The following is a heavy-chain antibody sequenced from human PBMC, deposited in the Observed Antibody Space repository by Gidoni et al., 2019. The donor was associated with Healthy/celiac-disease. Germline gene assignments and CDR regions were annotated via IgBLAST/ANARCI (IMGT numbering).Heavy chain of an antibody. D-gene: IGHD6-19*01. CDR3: ARCGYSSGWYVPAPRYYYGMDV. J-gene: IGHJ6*02. Sequence: QVQLVQSGAEVKKPGASVKVSCKASGYTFTSYGISWVRQAPGQGLEWMGWISAYNGNTNYAQKLQGRVTMTTDTSTSTAYMELRSLRSDDTAVYYCARCGYSSGWYVPAPRYYYGMDVWGQGTTVTVSS. CDR2: ISAYNGNT. V-gene: IGHV1-18*01. CDR1: GYTFTSYG.